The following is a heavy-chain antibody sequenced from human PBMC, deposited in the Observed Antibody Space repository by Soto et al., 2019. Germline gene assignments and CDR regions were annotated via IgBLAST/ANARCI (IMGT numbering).Heavy chain of an antibody. CDR3: ARETVKLLSSSWYYFDY. Sequence: QVQLVESGGGLVKPGGSLRLSCAASGFTFSDYYMSWIRQAPGKGLEWVSYISSSGSTIYYADSVKGRFTISRDNAKNSLYQQINSLRAEDTAVYYCARETVKLLSSSWYYFDYWGQGTLVTVSS. CDR1: GFTFSDYY. V-gene: IGHV3-11*01. CDR2: ISSSGSTI. J-gene: IGHJ4*02. D-gene: IGHD6-13*01.